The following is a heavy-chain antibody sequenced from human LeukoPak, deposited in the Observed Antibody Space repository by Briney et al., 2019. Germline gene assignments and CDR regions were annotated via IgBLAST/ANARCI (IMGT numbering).Heavy chain of an antibody. CDR2: IASGFQT. J-gene: IGHJ3*02. V-gene: IGHV3-13*01. CDR3: ARDSGSNAFDI. Sequence: PGGSLRLSCTASGFTLGSHDMHWVRQTSGEGLEWVAAIASGFQTFYAGSVKGRFTISRDNSKDTLYLQMNSLRAEDTAVYYCARDSGSNAFDIWGQGTMVTVSS. D-gene: IGHD3-10*01. CDR1: GFTLGSHD.